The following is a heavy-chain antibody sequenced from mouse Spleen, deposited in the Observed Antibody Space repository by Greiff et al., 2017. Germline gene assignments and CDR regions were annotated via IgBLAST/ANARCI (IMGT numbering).Heavy chain of an antibody. CDR3: ARQDYRYDSY. Sequence: EVMLVESGGGLVKPGGSLKLSCAASGFTFSSYGMSWVRQTPEKRLEWVATISGGGSYTYYPDSVKGRFTISRDNAKNNLYLQMSSLRSEDTALYYCARQDYRYDSYWGQGTSVTVSS. CDR2: ISGGGSYT. CDR1: GFTFSSYG. D-gene: IGHD2-14*01. V-gene: IGHV5-9-2*01. J-gene: IGHJ4*01.